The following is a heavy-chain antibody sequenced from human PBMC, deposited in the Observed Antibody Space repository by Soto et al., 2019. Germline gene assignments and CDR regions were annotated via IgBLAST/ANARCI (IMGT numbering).Heavy chain of an antibody. D-gene: IGHD3-22*01. CDR1: GFTFSSYG. CDR2: IWYDGSNK. CDR3: ARGKYDSSGYYSSSAFDI. Sequence: GGSLRLSCAASGFTFSSYGMHWVRQAPGKGLEWVAVIWYDGSNKYYADSVKGRFTISRDNSKNTLYLQMNSLRAEDTAVYYCARGKYDSSGYYSSSAFDIWGQGTMVTV. J-gene: IGHJ3*02. V-gene: IGHV3-33*01.